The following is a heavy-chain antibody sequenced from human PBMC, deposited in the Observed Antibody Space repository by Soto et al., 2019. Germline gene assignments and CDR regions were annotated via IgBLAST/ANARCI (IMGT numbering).Heavy chain of an antibody. CDR2: ISYDGSNK. D-gene: IGHD4-4*01. CDR3: AKEAVTTFFIPEYNWFDP. V-gene: IGHV3-30*18. Sequence: QVQLVESGGGVVQPGRSLRLSCAASGFTFSSYGMHWVRQAPGKGLEWVAVISYDGSNKYYADSVKGRFTISRDNSKNTLYLQMNSLRAEDTAVYYCAKEAVTTFFIPEYNWFDPWGQGTLVTVSS. J-gene: IGHJ5*02. CDR1: GFTFSSYG.